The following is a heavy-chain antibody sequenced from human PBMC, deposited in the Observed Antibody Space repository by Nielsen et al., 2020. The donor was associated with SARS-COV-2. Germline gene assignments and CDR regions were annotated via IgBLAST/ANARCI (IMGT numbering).Heavy chain of an antibody. V-gene: IGHV1-46*04. CDR1: GYVFTSYW. CDR2: IDPSGGST. CDR3: ARAPSDYFGMDV. D-gene: IGHD3-3*01. J-gene: IGHJ6*02. Sequence: SVKVSCKASGYVFTSYWIHWVRQAPGQGLEWMGIIDPSGGSTRYAQRLQGRVAITRDTSTRTVYIDLSSLRSEDMAVYYCARAPSDYFGMDVWGQGTTVTVSS.